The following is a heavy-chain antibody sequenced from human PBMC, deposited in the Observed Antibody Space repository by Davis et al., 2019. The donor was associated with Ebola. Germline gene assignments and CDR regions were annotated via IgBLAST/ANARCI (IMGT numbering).Heavy chain of an antibody. J-gene: IGHJ6*04. V-gene: IGHV3-33*01. CDR3: ARTYGATNYYYYGMDV. Sequence: PGGSLRLSCAASGITFSSYRMHWVRQAPGKGLEWVAVIWYDGSNKYSADSVKGRFTISRDNSKNTLYLQMNSLRAEDTAVYYCARTYGATNYYYYGMDVWGKGTTVTVSS. CDR2: IWYDGSNK. CDR1: GITFSSYR. D-gene: IGHD4-17*01.